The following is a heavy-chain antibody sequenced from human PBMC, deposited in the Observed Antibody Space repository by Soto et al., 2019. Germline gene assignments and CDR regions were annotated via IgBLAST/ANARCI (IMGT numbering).Heavy chain of an antibody. CDR1: GGSISSGHYY. V-gene: IGHV4-30-4*01. Sequence: QVQLQESGPGLVKPSQTLSLTCSVSGGSISSGHYYWSWIRQPPGKGLEWIGYNYYSVSTYYNPSLWSRVTISLDTSKNQFSLKLSSVTAADTAVYYCARERVPAGIHHTWFDPWGQGTLVTVSS. D-gene: IGHD2-2*02. J-gene: IGHJ5*02. CDR3: ARERVPAGIHHTWFDP. CDR2: NYYSVST.